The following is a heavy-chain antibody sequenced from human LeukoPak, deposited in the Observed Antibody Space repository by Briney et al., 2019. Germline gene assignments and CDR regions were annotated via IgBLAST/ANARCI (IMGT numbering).Heavy chain of an antibody. CDR3: ARRTVTTPPRD. CDR1: GGSISTSSYY. V-gene: IGHV4-39*01. CDR2: IYYSATT. J-gene: IGHJ4*02. Sequence: SETLSLTCTVSGGSISTSSYYWGWIRQPPGKGLEWIGSIYYSATTYYNASLQSRVTISVDTPKNQVSLKLSSVPAADTAVYYCARRTVTTPPRDWGQGTLVTVS. D-gene: IGHD4-17*01.